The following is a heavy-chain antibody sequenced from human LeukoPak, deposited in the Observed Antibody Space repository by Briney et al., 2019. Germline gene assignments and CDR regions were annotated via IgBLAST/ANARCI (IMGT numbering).Heavy chain of an antibody. Sequence: SETLSLTCTVSGGSISSSTYYWGWIRQAPGKGLEYIGSIYNSGTSYSNPSLQSRVTISVDTSKNQFSLKLSSVTAADTAVFYSARLGGSSSWVDIWGQGTMVTVSS. CDR3: ARLGGSSSWVDI. V-gene: IGHV4-39*01. J-gene: IGHJ3*02. CDR2: IYNSGTS. CDR1: GGSISSSTYY. D-gene: IGHD6-6*01.